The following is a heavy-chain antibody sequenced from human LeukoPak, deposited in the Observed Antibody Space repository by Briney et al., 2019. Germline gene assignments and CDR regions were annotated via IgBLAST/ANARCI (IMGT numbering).Heavy chain of an antibody. CDR1: GGTFSSYA. Sequence: SVRVSCKASGGTFSSYAISWVRQAPGQGLEWMGGIVPIFGTANYAQKFQGRVTITADESTSTAYMELSSLRSEDTAVYYCARDGYYYYGMDVWGQGTTVTVSS. V-gene: IGHV1-69*01. J-gene: IGHJ6*02. CDR2: IVPIFGTA. CDR3: ARDGYYYYGMDV.